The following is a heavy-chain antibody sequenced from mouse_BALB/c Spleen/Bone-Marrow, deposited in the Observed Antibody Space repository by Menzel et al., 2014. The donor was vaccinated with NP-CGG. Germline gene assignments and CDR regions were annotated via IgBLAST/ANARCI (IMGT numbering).Heavy chain of an antibody. CDR1: GFNIKDTY. Sequence: EVQLQQSGAELVKPGASVKLSCTASGFNIKDTYMRWVKQRPEQGLEWIGRIDPANGNTKYDPKFQGKATITAGASSNTAYLQLSSLTSEDTAVYYCARYYYGSSYFDYWGQGTTLTVSS. CDR3: ARYYYGSSYFDY. CDR2: IDPANGNT. J-gene: IGHJ2*01. V-gene: IGHV14-3*02. D-gene: IGHD1-1*01.